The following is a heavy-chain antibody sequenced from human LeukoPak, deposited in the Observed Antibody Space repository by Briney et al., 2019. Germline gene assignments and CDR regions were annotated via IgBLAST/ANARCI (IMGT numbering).Heavy chain of an antibody. J-gene: IGHJ6*03. V-gene: IGHV4-38-2*02. CDR3: ARSDSSSWYNGYYYYYYMDV. CDR1: GYSISSGYY. Sequence: PSETLSLTCTVSGYSISSGYYWGWIRQPPGKGLEWIGSIYHSGSTYYNPSLKSRVTISVGTSKNQFSLKLSSVTAADTAVYYCARSDSSSWYNGYYYYYYMDVWGKGTTVTVSS. D-gene: IGHD6-13*01. CDR2: IYHSGST.